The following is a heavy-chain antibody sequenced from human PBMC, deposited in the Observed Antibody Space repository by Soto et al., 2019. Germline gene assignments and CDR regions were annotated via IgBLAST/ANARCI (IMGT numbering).Heavy chain of an antibody. CDR3: ARGVVVAPSYFQH. J-gene: IGHJ1*01. V-gene: IGHV1-2*06. CDR1: GYSFTAYY. CDR2: INPKNGDT. D-gene: IGHD2-15*01. Sequence: ASVKVSCKASGYSFTAYYMHWVRQAPGQGLEWMGRINPKNGDTNYVQKFQGRVTMTRDTSISTAYMELSSLTSGDTAVYYCARGVVVAPSYFQHWGQGTLVTVSS.